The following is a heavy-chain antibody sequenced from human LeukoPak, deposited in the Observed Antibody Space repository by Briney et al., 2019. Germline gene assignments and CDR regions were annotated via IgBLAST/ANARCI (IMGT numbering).Heavy chain of an antibody. CDR3: ARGNYDFWSGYYLNYYYYMDV. J-gene: IGHJ6*03. CDR2: INPSGGST. Sequence: ASVKVSCKASGYTFTSYYMHWVRQAPGQGLEWMGIINPSGGSTSYAQKFQGRVTMTRDMSTSTVYMELSSLRSEDTAVYYCARGNYDFWSGYYLNYYYYMDVWGQGTMVTVSS. D-gene: IGHD3-3*01. V-gene: IGHV1-46*01. CDR1: GYTFTSYY.